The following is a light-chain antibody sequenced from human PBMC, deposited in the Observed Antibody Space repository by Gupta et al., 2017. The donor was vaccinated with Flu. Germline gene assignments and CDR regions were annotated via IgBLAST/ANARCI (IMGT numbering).Light chain of an antibody. V-gene: IGKV2-28*01. Sequence: DVVLTQSPLSLPVTPGEPASISCRSNQSLLHDNGYNYLDWYLQKPGQSPQPLIYFASNSASGGTARFRGSGVVKDFTLKSSRGEDEDGGVYYCSQSLQTMFFGGGTKVEIK. CDR2: FAS. CDR1: QSLLHDNGYNY. CDR3: SQSLQTMF. J-gene: IGKJ4*01.